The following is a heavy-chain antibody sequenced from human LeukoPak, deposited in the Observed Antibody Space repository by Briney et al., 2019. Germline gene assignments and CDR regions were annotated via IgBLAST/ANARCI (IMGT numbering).Heavy chain of an antibody. CDR1: GFTFSSYG. J-gene: IGHJ4*02. CDR2: IRYDGSNK. Sequence: GGSLRLSCAASGFTFSSYGMHWVRQAPGKGLEWVAFIRYDGSNKYYADSVKGRFAISRDNSKNTLYLQMNGLRVEDTAVYCCAKGRGYIGNHCDYWGQGTLVTVSS. CDR3: AKGRGYIGNHCDY. V-gene: IGHV3-30*02. D-gene: IGHD5-18*01.